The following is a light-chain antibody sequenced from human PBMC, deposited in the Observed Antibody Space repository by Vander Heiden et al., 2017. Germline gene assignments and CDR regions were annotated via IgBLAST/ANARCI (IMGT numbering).Light chain of an antibody. CDR3: SSYAGSNNFVV. V-gene: IGLV2-8*01. J-gene: IGLJ2*01. CDR2: EVS. Sequence: QSALTQPPSASGSPGQSVPISCTGTSSDVGGYNYVSWYQQPPGKAPKLMIYEVSKRPSGVPDRFSGSKSGNTASLTVSGLQAEDEADYYCSSYAGSNNFVVFGGGTKLTVL. CDR1: SSDVGGYNY.